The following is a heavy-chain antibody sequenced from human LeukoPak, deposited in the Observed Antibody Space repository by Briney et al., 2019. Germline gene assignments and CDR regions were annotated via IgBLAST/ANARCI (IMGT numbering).Heavy chain of an antibody. J-gene: IGHJ4*02. D-gene: IGHD6-19*01. Sequence: SETLSLTWSVSGXSISISNNFWGWIRQPPGKGLEWIASISSTGITHYYPSLESRISVSVETSKNQFSLKLTSLTAADTAVYYCAFSGWFWGAFDYWGQGILVTVSS. CDR2: ISSTGIT. CDR1: GXSISISNNF. CDR3: AFSGWFWGAFDY. V-gene: IGHV4-39*01.